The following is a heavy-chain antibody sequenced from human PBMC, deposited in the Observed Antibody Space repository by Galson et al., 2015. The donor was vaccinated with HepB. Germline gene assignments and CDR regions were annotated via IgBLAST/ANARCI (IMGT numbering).Heavy chain of an antibody. CDR3: ARGGRSSGEYYFDY. V-gene: IGHV1-69*13. CDR1: GGTFNSYA. Sequence: SVKVSCKASGGTFNSYAISWVRQVPGQGLEWMGGIIPIFDTANYAQKFQGRVTITADESTSTAYMEVSSLRSEDTAVYYCARGGRSSGEYYFDYWGQGTLVTVSS. CDR2: IIPIFDTA. J-gene: IGHJ4*02. D-gene: IGHD6-6*01.